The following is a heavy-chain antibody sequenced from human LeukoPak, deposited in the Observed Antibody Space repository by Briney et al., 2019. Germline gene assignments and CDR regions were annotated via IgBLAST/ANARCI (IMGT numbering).Heavy chain of an antibody. D-gene: IGHD3-9*01. CDR1: GYTFIGYY. CDR3: AREGGLTGYYDIFDI. CDR2: INPKSGGT. V-gene: IGHV1-2*02. Sequence: GSVKVSCKSSGYTFIGYYMHWVRQAPGQGLEWMGWINPKSGGTNYAQKFQGRVTMTRDTSISTAYMELSRLKSDDTAVYFCAREGGLTGYYDIFDIWGQGTMVIVSS. J-gene: IGHJ3*02.